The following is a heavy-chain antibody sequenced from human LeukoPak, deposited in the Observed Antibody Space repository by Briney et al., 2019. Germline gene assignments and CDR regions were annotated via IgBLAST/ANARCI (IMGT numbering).Heavy chain of an antibody. J-gene: IGHJ4*02. CDR2: IKPDGSST. D-gene: IGHD5-12*01. CDR3: ARDQLAYSGYDTLFDY. CDR1: GFTFSSYA. Sequence: PGGPLRLSCAASGFTFSSYAMSWVRQAPGKGLEWVSRIKPDGSSTNYADSVKGRFTISRDNAKNTLYLQLNSLRPDDTAVYYCARDQLAYSGYDTLFDYWGQGTLVTVSS. V-gene: IGHV3-74*01.